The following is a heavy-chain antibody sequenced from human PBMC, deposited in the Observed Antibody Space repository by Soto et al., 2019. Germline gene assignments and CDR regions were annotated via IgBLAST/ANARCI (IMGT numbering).Heavy chain of an antibody. J-gene: IGHJ4*02. Sequence: QVQLVQSGAEVKKPGASVKVSCKASRYTFTDYYMHWVRQSPGQGLEWMGWIHPNSGVTKFPQKFQGRGILTRETSINTVDMELGRVTTDDTAVYYCARAGITTLEFATTYWGQGTLVPVSS. D-gene: IGHD1-1*01. CDR3: ARAGITTLEFATTY. CDR1: RYTFTDYY. CDR2: IHPNSGVT. V-gene: IGHV1-2*02.